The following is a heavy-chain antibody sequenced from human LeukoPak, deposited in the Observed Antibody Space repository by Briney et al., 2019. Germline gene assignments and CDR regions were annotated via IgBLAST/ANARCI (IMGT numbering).Heavy chain of an antibody. J-gene: IGHJ4*02. CDR1: GFTFSSYG. CDR2: ISYDGSNK. CDR3: AKARPGIAAADY. V-gene: IGHV3-30*18. Sequence: GRSLRLSCAASGFTFSSYGMHWVRQAPGKGLEWVAVISYDGSNKYYADSVKGRFTISRDNSKNTLYLQMNSLRAEDTAVYYCAKARPGIAAADYWGQGTLVTVSS. D-gene: IGHD6-13*01.